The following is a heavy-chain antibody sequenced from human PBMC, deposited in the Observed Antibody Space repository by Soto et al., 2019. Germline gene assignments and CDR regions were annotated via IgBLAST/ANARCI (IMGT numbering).Heavy chain of an antibody. CDR1: GGSISSGDYY. CDR3: AGELGYCSGGSCSRGGFDP. CDR2: IYYSGST. J-gene: IGHJ5*02. D-gene: IGHD2-15*01. Sequence: QVQLQESGPGLVKPSQTLSLTCTVSGGSISSGDYYWSWIRQPPGKGLEWTGYIYYSGSTYYNPSLKSRVTIPVETSKNQSSLKLSSVTAADTAVYYCAGELGYCSGGSCSRGGFDPWGHGTLVTVSS. V-gene: IGHV4-30-4*01.